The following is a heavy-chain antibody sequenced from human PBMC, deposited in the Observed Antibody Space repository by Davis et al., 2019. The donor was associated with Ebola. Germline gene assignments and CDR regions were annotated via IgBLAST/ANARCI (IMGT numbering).Heavy chain of an antibody. CDR3: AREGVDQSSRYSYGLGIY. CDR2: IYPGDSDT. CDR1: GYSLTSYW. J-gene: IGHJ4*02. V-gene: IGHV5-51*01. Sequence: GESLKTPCKGSGYSLTSYWIGRVRQMPGKGLEWMGIIYPGDSDTRYSPSFQGQVTISADKSISTAYLQWSSLKASDTAMYYCAREGVDQSSRYSYGLGIYWGQGTLVTVSS. D-gene: IGHD5-18*01.